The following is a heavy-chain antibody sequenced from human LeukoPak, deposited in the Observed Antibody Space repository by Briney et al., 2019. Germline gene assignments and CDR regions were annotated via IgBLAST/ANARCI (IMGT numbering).Heavy chain of an antibody. D-gene: IGHD4-17*01. V-gene: IGHV1-2*04. CDR2: INPNTGGT. Sequence: ASVKVSCKASGYTFIGYYMHWVRQAPGQGPEWMGWINPNTGGTNYAQKFQGWVTMTRDTSISTAYMELSRLRSDGTAVYYCARGRATVTTLSGMDVWGQETTVTVSS. CDR1: GYTFIGYY. CDR3: ARGRATVTTLSGMDV. J-gene: IGHJ6*02.